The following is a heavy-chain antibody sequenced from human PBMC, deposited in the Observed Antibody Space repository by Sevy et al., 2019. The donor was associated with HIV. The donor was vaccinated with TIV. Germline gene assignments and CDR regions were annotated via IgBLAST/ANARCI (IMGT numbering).Heavy chain of an antibody. D-gene: IGHD1-1*01. V-gene: IGHV3-33*01. CDR2: ISSDGRNT. Sequence: GGSLRLSCTTSGFTFTSYGLHWVRQAPGKGLEWVAFISSDGRNTLYADSVKGRFTIFRDTSRNTLDLQMNSLRGEDTAVYYCARDGPNWNLDHWGQGTLVTVSS. CDR3: ARDGPNWNLDH. CDR1: GFTFTSYG. J-gene: IGHJ4*02.